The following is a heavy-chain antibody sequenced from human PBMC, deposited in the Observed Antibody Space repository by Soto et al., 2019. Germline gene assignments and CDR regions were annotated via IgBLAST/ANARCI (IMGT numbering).Heavy chain of an antibody. CDR3: ARDSRIAARRYWYFDL. CDR2: IYTSGST. Sequence: QVQLQESGPGLVKPSETLSLTCTVSGGSISSYYWSWIRQPAGKGLEWIGRIYTSGSTNYNPSLKSRVTTSVDTSKNQFSLKLSSVTAADTAVYYCARDSRIAARRYWYFDLWGRGTLVTVSS. J-gene: IGHJ2*01. CDR1: GGSISSYY. V-gene: IGHV4-4*07. D-gene: IGHD6-6*01.